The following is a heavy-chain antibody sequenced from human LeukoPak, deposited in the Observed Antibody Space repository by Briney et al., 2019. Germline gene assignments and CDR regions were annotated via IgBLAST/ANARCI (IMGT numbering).Heavy chain of an antibody. Sequence: QPGRSLRLSCAASGFTFSTSVMHWVRQAPGKGLEWGAVISYDEGNIHYADSVKGRFTISRDNSKNTLYLEMNSLRAEDTAVYYCARASNLGVRGVIIFDYWGQGNLVTVSS. J-gene: IGHJ4*01. CDR3: ARASNLGVRGVIIFDY. CDR1: GFTFSTSV. V-gene: IGHV3-30*04. D-gene: IGHD3-10*01. CDR2: ISYDEGNI.